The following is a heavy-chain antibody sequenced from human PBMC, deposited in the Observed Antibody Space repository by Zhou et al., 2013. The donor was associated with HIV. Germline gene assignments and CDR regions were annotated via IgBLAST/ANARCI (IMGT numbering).Heavy chain of an antibody. V-gene: IGHV1-69*04. CDR3: ARLTDYYYMDV. CDR2: TIPILDAA. Sequence: QVQLEQSGAEVRKPGSSVRVSCTASGGTSSPFAITWVRQAPGQGLEWLGRTIPILDAAKYSRKFQNRVTITADRSTSTAFLELSSLTSEDTAIYYCARLTDYYYMDVWGKGTTVTVSS. J-gene: IGHJ6*03. CDR1: GGTSSPFA.